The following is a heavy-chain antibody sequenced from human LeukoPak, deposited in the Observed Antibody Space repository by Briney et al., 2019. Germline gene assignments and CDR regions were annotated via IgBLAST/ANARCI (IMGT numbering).Heavy chain of an antibody. D-gene: IGHD5-18*01. CDR3: AKVGTRQLHLWRSAFDY. CDR2: IRYDGSNK. J-gene: IGHJ4*02. V-gene: IGHV3-30*02. CDR1: GFTFSSYG. Sequence: PGGSLRLSCAASGFTFSSYGMHWVRQAPGKGLEWVAFIRYDGSNKYYADSVKGRFTISRDNSKNTLYLQMNSLRAEDTAVYYCAKVGTRQLHLWRSAFDYWGQGTLDTVSS.